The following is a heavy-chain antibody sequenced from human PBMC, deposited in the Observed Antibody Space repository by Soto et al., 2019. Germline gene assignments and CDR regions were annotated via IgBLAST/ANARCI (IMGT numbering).Heavy chain of an antibody. V-gene: IGHV1-3*04. CDR1: GYMFTSYA. CDR3: ASAPSAARGGYFAF. D-gene: IGHD6-6*01. Sequence: ASVKVSCKTSGYMFTSYAVHWVRQAPGQRLEWMGWINTGNGNTRYSQKFQGRVTFTSDTPASTVYMELSNLRSEDTAVYYCASAPSAARGGYFAFWGQGTLVTV. CDR2: INTGNGNT. J-gene: IGHJ4*02.